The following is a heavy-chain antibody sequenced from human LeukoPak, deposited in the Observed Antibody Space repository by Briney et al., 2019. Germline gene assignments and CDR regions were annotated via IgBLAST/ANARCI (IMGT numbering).Heavy chain of an antibody. J-gene: IGHJ5*02. CDR3: ARDVGITVADSFGP. CDR2: IHIYRGNT. V-gene: IGHV1-18*04. D-gene: IGHD6-13*01. Sequence: ASVKVSCKASGYTFTGYYMHWVRQAPGQGLEWMGWIHIYRGNTNYAQKFQGRVTMTTDTSTSTVYMEVRGLRSDDTAMYYCARDVGITVADSFGPWGQGTLVTVSS. CDR1: GYTFTGYY.